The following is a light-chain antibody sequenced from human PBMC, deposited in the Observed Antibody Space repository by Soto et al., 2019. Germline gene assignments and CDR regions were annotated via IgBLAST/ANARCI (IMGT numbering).Light chain of an antibody. CDR2: GAS. CDR3: PQYNNSPFT. Sequence: EIVMTQSPATLSVSPGERATLSCRASQSVSSNLAWYQQKPGQAPRLLIYGASTRATGIPARFSGSGSGTVFTLTFISLHSEDSSVYYCPQYNNSPFTFGPGTKVDIQ. J-gene: IGKJ3*01. CDR1: QSVSSN. V-gene: IGKV3D-15*01.